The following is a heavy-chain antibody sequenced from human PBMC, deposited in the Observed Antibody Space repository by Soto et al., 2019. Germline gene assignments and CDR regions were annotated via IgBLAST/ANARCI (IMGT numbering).Heavy chain of an antibody. D-gene: IGHD2-2*01. CDR1: GFTFSSYA. CDR3: ARGTFKMPAPPPGWDYYYYYMDV. V-gene: IGHV3-30*04. J-gene: IGHJ6*03. Sequence: GGSLRLSCAASGFTFSSYAMHWVRQAPGKGLEWVAVISYDGSNKYYADSVKGRFTISRDNSKNTLYLQMNSLRAEDTAVYYCARGTFKMPAPPPGWDYYYYYMDVWGKGTTVTVSS. CDR2: ISYDGSNK.